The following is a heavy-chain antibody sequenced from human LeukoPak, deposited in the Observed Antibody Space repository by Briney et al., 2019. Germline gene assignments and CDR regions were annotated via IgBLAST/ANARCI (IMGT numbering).Heavy chain of an antibody. V-gene: IGHV4-4*07. CDR2: LYYNGNT. CDR3: ARDLTSYYFGSGNTFDR. J-gene: IGHJ5*02. Sequence: SEPLTLTCTLSVGSICSYDWSGLPRPGGKGGEGFRRLYYNGNTDNNASIKCRVTMSVDTSKNQFSPKLTSVTAADSAVYYCARDLTSYYFGSGNTFDRWGQGTLVTVSS. D-gene: IGHD3-10*01. CDR1: VGSICSYD.